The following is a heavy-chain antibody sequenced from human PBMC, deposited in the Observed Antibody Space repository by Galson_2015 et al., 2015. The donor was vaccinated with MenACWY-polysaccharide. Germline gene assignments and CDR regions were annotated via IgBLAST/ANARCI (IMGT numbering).Heavy chain of an antibody. Sequence: CAASGFSLGAWYMSWIRQAPGTGLEWLSYISKSGDSIYYGDSVKGRFAISRDNAKNSLYLQLNSLEVEDTAIYYCARGHYGLDVWGQGTTVTVSS. CDR1: GFSLGAWY. V-gene: IGHV3-11*01. CDR2: ISKSGDSI. J-gene: IGHJ6*02. CDR3: ARGHYGLDV.